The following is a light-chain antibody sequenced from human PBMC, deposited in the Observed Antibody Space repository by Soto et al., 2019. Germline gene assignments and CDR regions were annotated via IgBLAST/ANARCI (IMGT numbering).Light chain of an antibody. Sequence: EIVLTQSPATLSVSPGERASRSCRASQSVSSYLAWYQQKPGQAPRLRLYDASNRATGIPARFSGSGSGTDFTLTISSLEPEDFAVYYCQQRSNWPRTFGQGTKVDI. CDR1: QSVSSY. CDR2: DAS. V-gene: IGKV3-11*01. J-gene: IGKJ1*01. CDR3: QQRSNWPRT.